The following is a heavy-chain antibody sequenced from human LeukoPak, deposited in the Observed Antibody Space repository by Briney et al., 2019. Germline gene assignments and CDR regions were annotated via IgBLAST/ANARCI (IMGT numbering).Heavy chain of an antibody. CDR2: ISGSGGST. J-gene: IGHJ4*02. CDR3: ANAIAAAGTEFDY. Sequence: PGGSLRLSCAASGFTFSSYAMSWVRQAPGKGLEWVSAISGSGGSTYYADSVKGRFTISRDNSKNTLYLQMNSLRAEDTAVYYCANAIAAAGTEFDYWGQGTMVTVSS. V-gene: IGHV3-23*01. CDR1: GFTFSSYA. D-gene: IGHD6-13*01.